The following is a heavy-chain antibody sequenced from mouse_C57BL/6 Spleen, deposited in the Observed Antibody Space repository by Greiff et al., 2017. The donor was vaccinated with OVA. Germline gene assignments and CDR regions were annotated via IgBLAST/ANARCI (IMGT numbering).Heavy chain of an antibody. Sequence: QVQLQQSGAELVRPGASVTLSCKASGYTFTDYEMHWVKQTPVHGLEWIGAIDPETGGTAYNQKFKGKAILTADKSSSTAYMELRSLTSEDSAVYYCTNNYGSSYDYWGQGTTLTVSS. J-gene: IGHJ2*01. V-gene: IGHV1-15*01. CDR3: TNNYGSSYDY. D-gene: IGHD1-1*01. CDR2: IDPETGGT. CDR1: GYTFTDYE.